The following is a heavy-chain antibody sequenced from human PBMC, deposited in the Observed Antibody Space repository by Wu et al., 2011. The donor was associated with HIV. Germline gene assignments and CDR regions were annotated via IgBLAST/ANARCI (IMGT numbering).Heavy chain of an antibody. Sequence: QVQLVQSGAEVKKPGASVKVSCKAYGYTFTNYDINWVRQATGQGLEWMGWMNPNSGYTGYAQKFQGRLTMTRNTSITTAYMELSSLRSEDTAVYYCARGYGTSPTYYYMDVWAKGPRSPSP. D-gene: IGHD3-10*01. CDR2: MNPNSGYT. CDR1: GYTFTNYD. J-gene: IGHJ6*03. V-gene: IGHV1-8*02. CDR3: ARGYGTSPTYYYMDV.